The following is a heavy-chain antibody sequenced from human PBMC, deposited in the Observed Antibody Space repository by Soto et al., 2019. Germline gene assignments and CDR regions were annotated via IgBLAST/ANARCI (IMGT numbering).Heavy chain of an antibody. CDR2: INPRGGGA. D-gene: IGHD3-10*01. J-gene: IGHJ4*02. CDR1: GYAFSTYY. Sequence: QVHLVQSGAEVKKPGASVKVSCKASGYAFSTYYMHWVRQARGQGLEWMGIINPRGGGANYAQKFPGRFTMTSDTSTSTFYMELSSLTSEDTAVYYWARDLPTATRAADYWGQGTLVTVSS. V-gene: IGHV1-46*01. CDR3: ARDLPTATRAADY.